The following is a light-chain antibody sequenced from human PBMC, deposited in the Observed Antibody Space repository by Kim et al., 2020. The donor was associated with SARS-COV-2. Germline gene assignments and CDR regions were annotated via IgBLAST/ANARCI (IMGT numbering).Light chain of an antibody. Sequence: STLSAPVGDRVTIACRASQSISSWLAWYQQKPGKAPKLLIYKASSLESGVPSRFSGSGSGTEFTLTISSLQPDDFATYYCQKYNGYFGQGTKLEI. CDR1: QSISSW. V-gene: IGKV1-5*03. CDR3: QKYNGY. J-gene: IGKJ2*01. CDR2: KAS.